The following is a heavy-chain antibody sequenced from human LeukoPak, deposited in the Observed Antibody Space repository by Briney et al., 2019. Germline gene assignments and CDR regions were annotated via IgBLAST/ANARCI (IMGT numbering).Heavy chain of an antibody. CDR2: IKQDGSEN. CDR1: GFTFSSYW. D-gene: IGHD6-13*01. V-gene: IGHV3-7*01. Sequence: GGSLTLSCAASGFTFSSYWMSWVRQAPGKGLEWVANIKQDGSENYYVDSVKGRFTISRDNAKNSLYLQMNSLRAVDTAVYYCARASSRPYSSSWYSDYWGQGTLVTVSS. J-gene: IGHJ4*02. CDR3: ARASSRPYSSSWYSDY.